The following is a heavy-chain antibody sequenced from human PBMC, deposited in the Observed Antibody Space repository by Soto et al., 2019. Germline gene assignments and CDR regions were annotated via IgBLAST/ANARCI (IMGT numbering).Heavy chain of an antibody. CDR3: ARYVAAPGKLLFDY. D-gene: IGHD6-13*01. V-gene: IGHV4-61*01. CDR2: ISYSEST. Sequence: QVQLQESGPGLVKPSETLSLTCTVSGGSINSGSYYWSWIRQPPGKGLEWIGYISYSESTYYNPSVQSRVSISVTTSTNQFSLKLSSVIAADTAVYYCARYVAAPGKLLFDYWGQGTLVPVSS. J-gene: IGHJ4*02. CDR1: GGSINSGSYY.